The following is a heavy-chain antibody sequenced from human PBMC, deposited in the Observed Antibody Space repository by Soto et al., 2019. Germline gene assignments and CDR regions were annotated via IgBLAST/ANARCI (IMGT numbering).Heavy chain of an antibody. D-gene: IGHD5-12*01. CDR1: GGTFSSYA. J-gene: IGHJ3*02. Sequence: QVQLVQSGAEVKKPGSSVKVSCKASGGTFSSYAISWVRQAPGQGLEWMGGIIPIFGTANYAQKFQGRVTITEDESTSTAYMELSSLRSEDTAVYYCARDQTSRDGYNYYAFDIWGQGTLVTVSS. V-gene: IGHV1-69*12. CDR2: IIPIFGTA. CDR3: ARDQTSRDGYNYYAFDI.